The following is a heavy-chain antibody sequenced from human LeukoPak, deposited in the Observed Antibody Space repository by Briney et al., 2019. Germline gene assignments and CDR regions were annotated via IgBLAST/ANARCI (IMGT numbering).Heavy chain of an antibody. CDR2: ISSSSSYI. CDR3: ARDPVKGYSYGYTDY. V-gene: IGHV3-21*01. Sequence: GGSLRLSCAASGFTFSSYSMNWVRQAPGKGLEWVSSISSSSSYIYYADSVKGRFTISRDNAKNSLYLQMNNLRAEDTAVYYCARDPVKGYSYGYTDYWGQGTLVTVSS. CDR1: GFTFSSYS. J-gene: IGHJ4*02. D-gene: IGHD5-18*01.